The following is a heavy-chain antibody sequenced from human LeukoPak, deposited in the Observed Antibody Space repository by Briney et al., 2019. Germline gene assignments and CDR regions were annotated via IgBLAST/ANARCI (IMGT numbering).Heavy chain of an antibody. CDR3: ARHDCSSTSCSQSLDY. V-gene: IGHV3-7*01. CDR1: GLTVSRNW. D-gene: IGHD2-2*01. CDR2: INQDGSAR. J-gene: IGHJ4*02. Sequence: GGSLRLSCAASGLTVSRNWVSWVRQAPGKGLEWVANINQDGSARDYVDSVRGRFTISRDNPKNSLFLQMNSLRAEDTALYYCARHDCSSTSCSQSLDYWGQGTLVTVSS.